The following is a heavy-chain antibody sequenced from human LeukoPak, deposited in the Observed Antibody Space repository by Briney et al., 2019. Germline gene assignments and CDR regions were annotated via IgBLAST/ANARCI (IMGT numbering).Heavy chain of an antibody. Sequence: SETLSLTCTVSGGSISSHYWSWIRQPPGKGLEWIGYIYYSGSTNYNPSLKSRVTISVDTSKNQFSLKLSSVTAADTAVYYCARSIAAAGDFDYWGQGTLVTVSS. D-gene: IGHD6-13*01. J-gene: IGHJ4*02. V-gene: IGHV4-59*08. CDR2: IYYSGST. CDR3: ARSIAAAGDFDY. CDR1: GGSISSHY.